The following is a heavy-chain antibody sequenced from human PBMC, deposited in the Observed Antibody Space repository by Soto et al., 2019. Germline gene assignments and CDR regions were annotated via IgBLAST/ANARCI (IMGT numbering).Heavy chain of an antibody. CDR2: ISWNSGSI. CDR1: GFTFDDYA. V-gene: IGHV3-9*01. D-gene: IGHD3-3*01. Sequence: GGSLRLSCAASGFTFDDYAMHWVRQAPGKGLEWVSGISWNSGSIGYADSVKGRFTISRDNAKNSLYLQMDSLRAEDTALYYCAKDRAFWSGLYYYYYGMDVWGQGTTVTVSS. J-gene: IGHJ6*02. CDR3: AKDRAFWSGLYYYYYGMDV.